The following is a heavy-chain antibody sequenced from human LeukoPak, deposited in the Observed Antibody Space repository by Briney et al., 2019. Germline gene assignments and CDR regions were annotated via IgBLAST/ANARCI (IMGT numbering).Heavy chain of an antibody. V-gene: IGHV3-30*02. CDR1: GFTFSNCA. CDR3: ASSNPAGSSWRPFDN. CDR2: IRYDGSNK. Sequence: GGSLRLSCAASGFTFSNCAMHWVRQAPGKGLEWVAFIRYDGSNKFYADSVKGRFTISRDNSKNTLYLQMNNLRGEDTAVYYCASSNPAGSSWRPFDNWGQRTLVTVSS. D-gene: IGHD6-13*01. J-gene: IGHJ4*02.